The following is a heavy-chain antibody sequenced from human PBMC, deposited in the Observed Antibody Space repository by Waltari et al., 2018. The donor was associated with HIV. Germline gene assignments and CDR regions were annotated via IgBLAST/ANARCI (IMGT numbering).Heavy chain of an antibody. CDR1: GFTFSSYW. CDR2: INSEGSST. D-gene: IGHD1-26*01. Sequence: EVQLVESGGGLVQPGGSLRLSCAASGFTFSSYWMHWVRQAPGKGLVWVSSINSEGSSTSYAESVKGRFTISRDNAKNTLYLQMNSLRAEDTAVYYCARDRGDDSGGYPDYWGQGTLVTVSS. CDR3: ARDRGDDSGGYPDY. J-gene: IGHJ4*02. V-gene: IGHV3-74*01.